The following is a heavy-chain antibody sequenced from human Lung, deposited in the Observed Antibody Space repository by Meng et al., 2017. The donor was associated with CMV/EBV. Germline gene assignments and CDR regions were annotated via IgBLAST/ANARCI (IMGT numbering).Heavy chain of an antibody. Sequence: ETLSLTCVVSGFSFSSYSMNWVRQAPGKGLEWVSYISSGSSTIYYADSVKGRFTISRDNAKNSLYLQMNSLRAEDTAVYYCARGVGSSGYYPDYWGQGTLVTVSS. D-gene: IGHD3-22*01. CDR2: ISSGSSTI. V-gene: IGHV3-48*04. J-gene: IGHJ4*02. CDR3: ARGVGSSGYYPDY. CDR1: GFSFSSYS.